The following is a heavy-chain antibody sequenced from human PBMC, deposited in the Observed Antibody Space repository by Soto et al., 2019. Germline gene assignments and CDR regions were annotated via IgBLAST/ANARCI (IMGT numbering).Heavy chain of an antibody. V-gene: IGHV4-38-2*01. D-gene: IGHD3-3*02. Sequence: PSETLSLTCAVSGYSISSGYYWGWIRQPPGKGLEWIGSIYHSGSTYYNPSLKSRVTISVDTSKNQFSLKLSSVTAADTAVYYCAVSSSQLDYYYGMDVWGQGTTVTVSS. J-gene: IGHJ6*02. CDR1: GYSISSGYY. CDR3: AVSSSQLDYYYGMDV. CDR2: IYHSGST.